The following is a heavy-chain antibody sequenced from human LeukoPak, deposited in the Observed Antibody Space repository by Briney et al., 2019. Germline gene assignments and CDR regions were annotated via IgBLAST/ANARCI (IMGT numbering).Heavy chain of an antibody. CDR2: ISGSGGST. CDR3: AEAQEGYCSGGSCYSYYYYGMDV. D-gene: IGHD2-15*01. J-gene: IGHJ6*02. V-gene: IGHV3-23*01. Sequence: GGSLRLSCAASGFTFSSYAMSWVRQAPGKGLEWVSAISGSGGSTYYADSVKGRFTISRDNSKHTLYLQMNSLRAEDTAVYYCAEAQEGYCSGGSCYSYYYYGMDVWGQGTTVTVSS. CDR1: GFTFSSYA.